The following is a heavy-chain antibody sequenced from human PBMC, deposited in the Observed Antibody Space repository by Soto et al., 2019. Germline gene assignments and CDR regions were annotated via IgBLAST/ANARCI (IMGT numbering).Heavy chain of an antibody. D-gene: IGHD5-18*01. CDR1: GYTFTSYG. J-gene: IGHJ6*02. CDR2: ISAYNGNT. CDR3: ARDQEDTAMVIPYYYYGMDV. Sequence: ASVKVSCKASGYTFTSYGISWVRQAPGQGLEWMGWISAYNGNTNYAQKLQGRVTMTTDTSTSTAYMELRSLRSDDTAVYYCARDQEDTAMVIPYYYYGMDVWGQGTTVTVSS. V-gene: IGHV1-18*01.